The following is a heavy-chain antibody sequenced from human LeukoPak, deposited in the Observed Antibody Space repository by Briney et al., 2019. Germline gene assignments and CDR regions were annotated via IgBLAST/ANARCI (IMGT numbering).Heavy chain of an antibody. J-gene: IGHJ4*02. Sequence: GSVTVSCTPSGYTFSSYAITWVRQARGQGLEWMGWISVYNSNTDYAQNLQDRVTMTTDTSTSTAYMELRSLRSDDTAVYYCARSHSVGSYLGYWGQGTLVTVSS. CDR1: GYTFSSYA. D-gene: IGHD3-16*02. V-gene: IGHV1-18*01. CDR3: ARSHSVGSYLGY. CDR2: ISVYNSNT.